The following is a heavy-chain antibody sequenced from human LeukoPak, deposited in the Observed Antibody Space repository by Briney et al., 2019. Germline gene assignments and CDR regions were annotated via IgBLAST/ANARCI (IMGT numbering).Heavy chain of an antibody. CDR3: ARVGYYDSSGYSPFDY. CDR2: IKQDGSEK. J-gene: IGHJ4*02. CDR1: GFTFSSYW. D-gene: IGHD3-22*01. V-gene: IGHV3-7*01. Sequence: PGGSLRLSCAASGFTFSSYWMSWVRQAPGKGLEWVANIKQDGSEKYYVDSVKGRFTISRDNAKNSLYLQMNSLRAEDTAVYYCARVGYYDSSGYSPFDYWGQGTLVTVSS.